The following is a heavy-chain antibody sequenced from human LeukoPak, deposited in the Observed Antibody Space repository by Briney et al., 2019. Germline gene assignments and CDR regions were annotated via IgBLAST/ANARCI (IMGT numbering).Heavy chain of an antibody. V-gene: IGHV4-38-2*01. D-gene: IGHD1-7*01. J-gene: IGHJ4*02. CDR2: IYHSGNT. CDR3: ASISHNNDELSQHY. Sequence: PSETLSLTCALSGYSISSADYRGRLRPPPGKGLEWIGSIYHSGNTYYNTSLKSRVTISGKTSKNQFSLKLTTVTAADAAVYYFASISHNNDELSQHYWVSGTLVTVSS. CDR1: GYSISSADY.